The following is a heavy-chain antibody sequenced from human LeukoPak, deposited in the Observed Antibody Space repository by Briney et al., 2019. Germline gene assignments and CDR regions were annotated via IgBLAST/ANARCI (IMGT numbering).Heavy chain of an antibody. D-gene: IGHD4-17*01. CDR2: ISSSSSYI. CDR1: GFTFSSYS. V-gene: IGHV3-21*01. J-gene: IGHJ2*01. Sequence: KTGVSLRLSCAASGFTFSSYSMNWVRQAPGKGLEWVSSISSSSSYIYYADSVKGRFTISRDNAKNSLYLQMNSLRAEDTAVYYCAKEGYGDSRYFDLWGRGTLVTVSS. CDR3: AKEGYGDSRYFDL.